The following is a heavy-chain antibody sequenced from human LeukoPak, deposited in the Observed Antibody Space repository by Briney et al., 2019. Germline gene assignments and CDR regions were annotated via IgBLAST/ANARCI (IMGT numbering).Heavy chain of an antibody. V-gene: IGHV4-34*01. D-gene: IGHD1-26*01. CDR3: ARVVGATQIDY. J-gene: IGHJ4*02. Sequence: PSETLSLTCAAYGGSFSGYYWSWIRQPPGKGLEWIGEINHSGSTNYNPSLKSRVTISVDTSKNQFSLKLSSVTAADTAVYYCARVVGATQIDYWGQGTLVTVSS. CDR1: GGSFSGYY. CDR2: INHSGST.